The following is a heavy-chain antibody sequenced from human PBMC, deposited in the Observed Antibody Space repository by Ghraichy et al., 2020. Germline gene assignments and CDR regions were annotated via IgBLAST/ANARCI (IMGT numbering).Heavy chain of an antibody. CDR2: ISYDGSNK. J-gene: IGHJ3*02. Sequence: GGSLRLSCAASGFTFSSYAMHWVRQAPGKGLEWVAVISYDGSNKYYADSVKGRFTISRDNSKNTLYLQMNSLRAEDTAVYYCARDGLGYCSSTSCPTHAFDIWGQGTMGTVAS. V-gene: IGHV3-30*04. CDR1: GFTFSSYA. CDR3: ARDGLGYCSSTSCPTHAFDI. D-gene: IGHD2-2*01.